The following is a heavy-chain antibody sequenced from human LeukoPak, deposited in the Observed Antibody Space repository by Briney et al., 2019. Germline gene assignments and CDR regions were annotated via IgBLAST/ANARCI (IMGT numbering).Heavy chain of an antibody. CDR2: ISWNTVAI. J-gene: IGHJ4*02. CDR1: GFIFDDYI. CDR3: AKVGQ. V-gene: IGHV3-9*01. Sequence: GGSLRLSCVASGFIFDDYIMHWVRQAPGKGLEWVAGISWNTVAIAYADSVRGRFTISRDNAKKSLYLQMKSLRPEDTALYYYAKVGQWGQGTLVTVSS.